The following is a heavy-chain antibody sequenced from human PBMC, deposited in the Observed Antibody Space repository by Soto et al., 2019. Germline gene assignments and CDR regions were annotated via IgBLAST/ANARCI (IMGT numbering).Heavy chain of an antibody. CDR1: GYSFTTYW. Sequence: PGESLKISCQGSGYSFTTYWIGWVRQMPGKGLEWMGIIYPGDSDTRYSPSLQGQVTISADKSISTAYLQWSSLKASDTAIYYCATGGYCSGTRCYNFFDYWGQGTLVTVSS. D-gene: IGHD2-2*02. CDR3: ATGGYCSGTRCYNFFDY. V-gene: IGHV5-51*01. CDR2: IYPGDSDT. J-gene: IGHJ4*02.